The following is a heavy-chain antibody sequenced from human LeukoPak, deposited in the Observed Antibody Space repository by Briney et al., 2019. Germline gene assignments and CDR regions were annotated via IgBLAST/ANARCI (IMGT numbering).Heavy chain of an antibody. D-gene: IGHD3-10*01. CDR3: ASGAGLWFGELPRRPFDY. CDR1: GLTFSSYA. Sequence: PGGSLRLSCAASGLTFSSYAMHWVRQAPGKGLEWVAVISYDGSNKYYADSVKGRFTISRDNSKNTLYLQMNSLRAEDTAVYYCASGAGLWFGELPRRPFDYWGQGTLVTVSS. CDR2: ISYDGSNK. J-gene: IGHJ4*02. V-gene: IGHV3-30-3*01.